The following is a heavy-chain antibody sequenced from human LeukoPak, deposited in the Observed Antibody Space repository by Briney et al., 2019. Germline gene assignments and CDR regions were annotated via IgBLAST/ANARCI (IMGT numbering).Heavy chain of an antibody. V-gene: IGHV4-59*08. CDR3: ARLGGESYYDYVWGSYRYPYYFDY. Sequence: SETLSLTCTASGGSISSYYWSWVRQPPGKGLEWIGYIYYSGSTNYNPSLKSRVTISVDTSKNQFSLKLSSVTAADTAVYYCARLGGESYYDYVWGSYRYPYYFDYWGQGTLVAVSS. CDR2: IYYSGST. CDR1: GGSISSYY. J-gene: IGHJ4*02. D-gene: IGHD3-16*02.